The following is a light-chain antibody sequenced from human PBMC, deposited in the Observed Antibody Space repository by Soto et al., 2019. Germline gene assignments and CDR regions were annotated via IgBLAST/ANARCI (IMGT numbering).Light chain of an antibody. Sequence: EIVVTQSPGTLSLSPGERATLSCRASQSIKRSSLAWYQQKPGQAPRLLIYGASSRATGIPDRFSGSGSGTDSTLTISRLEPEDFAVYYCHQYGSFPPWTFGQGTKVEIK. J-gene: IGKJ1*01. CDR1: QSIKRSS. CDR3: HQYGSFPPWT. V-gene: IGKV3-20*01. CDR2: GAS.